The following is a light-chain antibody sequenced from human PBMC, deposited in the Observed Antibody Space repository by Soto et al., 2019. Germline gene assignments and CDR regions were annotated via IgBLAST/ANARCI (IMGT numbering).Light chain of an antibody. V-gene: IGLV2-14*03. Sequence: QSVLTQPASVSGSPGQSIAITCTGTNSDVGAFNYVSWYQQHPDKAPKLMIYEVSNRPSGVSNRFSGSKSVNTATLTISWLQTEDEADYYCSSYTTSSTRVFGTGTKVTVL. CDR2: EVS. CDR1: NSDVGAFNY. J-gene: IGLJ1*01. CDR3: SSYTTSSTRV.